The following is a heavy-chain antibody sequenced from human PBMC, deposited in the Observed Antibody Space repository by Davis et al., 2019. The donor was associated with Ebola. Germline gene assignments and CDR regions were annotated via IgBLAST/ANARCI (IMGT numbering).Heavy chain of an antibody. J-gene: IGHJ6*02. CDR1: GGSISSSNW. Sequence: ETLSLTCAVSGGSISSSNWWSWVRQAPGKGLEWVANIKQDGSEKYYVDSVRGRFTISRDNAKNSLYLHMNSLRAEDTAVYYCARVGPGYYDFWSGYYTHGMDVWGQGTTVTVSS. D-gene: IGHD3-3*01. V-gene: IGHV3-7*03. CDR3: ARVGPGYYDFWSGYYTHGMDV. CDR2: IKQDGSEK.